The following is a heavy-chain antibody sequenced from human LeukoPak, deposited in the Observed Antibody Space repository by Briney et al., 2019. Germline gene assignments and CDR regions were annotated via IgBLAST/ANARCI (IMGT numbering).Heavy chain of an antibody. CDR2: ISAYNGNT. CDR3: ARDRGSSSWYFQTYYGMDV. CDR1: GYTFTSYG. J-gene: IGHJ6*02. Sequence: ASVKVSCKASGYTFTSYGISWVRQAPGQGLEWMGWISAYNGNTNYAQKLQGRVTMTTDTSTSTAYMELRSLRSDDTAVYYCARDRGSSSWYFQTYYGMDVWGQGTTVTVSS. V-gene: IGHV1-18*01. D-gene: IGHD6-13*01.